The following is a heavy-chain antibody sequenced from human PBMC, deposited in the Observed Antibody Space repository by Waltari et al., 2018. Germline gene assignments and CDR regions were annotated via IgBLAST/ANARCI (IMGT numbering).Heavy chain of an antibody. D-gene: IGHD1-1*01. CDR1: GGSISSHY. CDR3: ARDRGTGSYYGMDV. Sequence: QVQLQESGPGLVKPSETLSLTCTVSGGSISSHYWSWIRQPPGKGLEWIGYIYYSGSTNYTPSLKSRVTISVDTSKNQFSLKLSSVTAADTAVYYCARDRGTGSYYGMDVWGQGTTVTVSS. CDR2: IYYSGST. J-gene: IGHJ6*02. V-gene: IGHV4-59*11.